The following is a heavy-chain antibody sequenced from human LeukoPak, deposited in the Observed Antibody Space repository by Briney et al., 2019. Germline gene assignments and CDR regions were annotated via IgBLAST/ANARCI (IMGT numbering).Heavy chain of an antibody. CDR1: GGSISSGYY. V-gene: IGHV4-38-2*02. J-gene: IGHJ4*02. CDR2: IYHSGST. CDR3: ARAGDFWSGYPFDY. D-gene: IGHD3-3*01. Sequence: PSQTLSLTCTVSGGSISSGYYWGWIRQPPGKGLEWIGSIYHSGSTYYNPSLKSRVTISVDTSKNQFSLKLSSVTAADTAVYYCARAGDFWSGYPFDYWGQGTLVTVSS.